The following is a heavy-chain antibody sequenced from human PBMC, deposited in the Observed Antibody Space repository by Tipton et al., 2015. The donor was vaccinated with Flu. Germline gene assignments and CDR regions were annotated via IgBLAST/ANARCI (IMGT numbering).Heavy chain of an antibody. CDR3: VKEMSFGGNRNFDY. D-gene: IGHD2-15*01. CDR1: GFTFDDYA. Sequence: SLRLSCAVSGFTFDDYAMDWVRQAPGKGLEWVSGISWNSGFIRYADSVKGRFTISRDNARNSLYLQMNSLRAEDTALYYCVKEMSFGGNRNFDYWGQGTLVTVSS. V-gene: IGHV3-9*01. CDR2: ISWNSGFI. J-gene: IGHJ4*02.